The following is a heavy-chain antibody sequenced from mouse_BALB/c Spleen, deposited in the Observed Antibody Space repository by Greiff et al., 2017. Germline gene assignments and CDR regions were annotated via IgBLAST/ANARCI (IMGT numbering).Heavy chain of an antibody. V-gene: IGHV5-9-4*01. CDR2: ISSGGSYT. CDR1: GFTFSSYA. CDR3: ARGKYYAMDY. J-gene: IGHJ4*01. Sequence: EVQGVESGGGLVKPGGSLKLSCAASGFTFSSYAMSWVRRSPEKRLEWVAEISSGGSYTYYPDTVTGRFTISRDNAKNTLYLEMSSLRSEDTAMYYCARGKYYAMDYWGQGTSVTVSS.